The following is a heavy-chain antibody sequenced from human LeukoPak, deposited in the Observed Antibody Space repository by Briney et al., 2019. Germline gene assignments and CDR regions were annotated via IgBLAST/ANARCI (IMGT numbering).Heavy chain of an antibody. CDR3: ARGSGWHYYYYYMDV. CDR2: IYYSGST. Sequence: PSETLSLTCTVSGGSTSSYYWSWIRQPPGKGLEWIGYIYYSGSTNYNPSLKSRVTISVDTSKNQFSLKLNSVTAADTAVYYCARGSGWHYYYYYMDVWGKGTTVTVSS. CDR1: GGSTSSYY. V-gene: IGHV4-59*01. D-gene: IGHD6-19*01. J-gene: IGHJ6*03.